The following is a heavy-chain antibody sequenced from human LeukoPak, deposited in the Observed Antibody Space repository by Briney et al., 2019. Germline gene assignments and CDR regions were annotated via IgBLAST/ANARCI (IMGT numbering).Heavy chain of an antibody. CDR2: ISIGGRRT. D-gene: IGHD3-9*01. Sequence: GGSLRLSCAAAGFTFTNYAMNWVRQAPGKGLEWISSISIGGRRTYYIDSVKGRFTISRDDSKNTLYLQMNSLRTEDTAVYYCAKDGLLTGLPDYWGQGTLVTVSS. J-gene: IGHJ4*02. CDR1: GFTFTNYA. CDR3: AKDGLLTGLPDY. V-gene: IGHV3-23*01.